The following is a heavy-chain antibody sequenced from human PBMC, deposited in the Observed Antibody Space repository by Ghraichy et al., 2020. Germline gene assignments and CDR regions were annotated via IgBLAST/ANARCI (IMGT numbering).Heavy chain of an antibody. D-gene: IGHD6-13*01. Sequence: SETLSPTCAVFGWSFSDYFWSWIRQPPGKRLEWIGEINHSGSTKYNPSLKSRVTISVDTSKNQFSLKLNSVIAADTAVYYCARYSSNSYDDAFDSWGRGTLVTVSS. CDR2: INHSGST. V-gene: IGHV4-34*01. CDR1: GWSFSDYF. CDR3: ARYSSNSYDDAFDS. J-gene: IGHJ3*01.